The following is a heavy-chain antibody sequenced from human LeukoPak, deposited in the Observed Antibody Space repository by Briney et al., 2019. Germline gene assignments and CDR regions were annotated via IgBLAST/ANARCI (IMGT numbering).Heavy chain of an antibody. Sequence: SETLSLTCTVSGGSISTYYWSWIRQPPGKKLEWIGYIYYSGNTNYNPSLKSRLTMSVVTSKNQFSLRLSSVTAADPAVFYFARVGDGCFDFWGQGTLVTVSS. CDR1: GGSISTYY. D-gene: IGHD5-24*01. J-gene: IGHJ4*02. V-gene: IGHV4-59*01. CDR2: IYYSGNT. CDR3: ARVGDGCFDF.